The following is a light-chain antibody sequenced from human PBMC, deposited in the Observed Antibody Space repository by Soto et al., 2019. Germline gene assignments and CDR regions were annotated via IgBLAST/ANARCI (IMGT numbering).Light chain of an antibody. CDR2: DAS. CDR3: QQYNSYSMYT. CDR1: QSISSW. J-gene: IGKJ2*01. Sequence: DIQMTQSPSTLSASVGDRVTITCRASQSISSWLAWYQQKPGKAPKLLIYDASILESGVPSRFSGSGSGTEFTLTISSLQPDDFSTYYCQQYNSYSMYTFGQGTKLEIK. V-gene: IGKV1-5*01.